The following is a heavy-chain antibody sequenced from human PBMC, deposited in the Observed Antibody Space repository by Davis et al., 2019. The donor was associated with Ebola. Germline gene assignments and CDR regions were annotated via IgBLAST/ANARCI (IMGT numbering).Heavy chain of an antibody. CDR1: GGSFSGYY. Sequence: SETLSLTCAVYGGSFSGYYWSWIRQPPGKGLEWIGEINHSGSTNYNASLKSRVTISVDTSKNQFSLKLSSVTAADTAVYYCARGISVSSRFDPWGQGTLVTVSS. J-gene: IGHJ5*02. CDR3: ARGISVSSRFDP. CDR2: INHSGST. V-gene: IGHV4-34*01.